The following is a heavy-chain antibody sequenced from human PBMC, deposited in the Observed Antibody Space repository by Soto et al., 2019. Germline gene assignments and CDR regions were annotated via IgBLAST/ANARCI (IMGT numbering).Heavy chain of an antibody. Sequence: HPGGSLRLSCAAFGFTVSGKKYMAWVRQAPGKGLEWVSALYDVDGTYYADSVKGRFTTSSDSSRTIVYLQMNSLRPDDTAVYFCASWHLQEHAYDIWGQGTTVTVSS. D-gene: IGHD1-1*01. J-gene: IGHJ3*02. CDR1: GFTVSGKKY. CDR2: LYDVDGT. V-gene: IGHV3-53*01. CDR3: ASWHLQEHAYDI.